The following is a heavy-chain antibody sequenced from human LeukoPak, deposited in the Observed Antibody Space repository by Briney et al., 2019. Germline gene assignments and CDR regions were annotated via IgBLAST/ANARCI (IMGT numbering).Heavy chain of an antibody. CDR1: GFTFSGSA. D-gene: IGHD6-13*01. CDR3: IRSIAAAGILSDY. CDR2: IRSKANSYAT. V-gene: IGHV3-73*01. J-gene: IGHJ4*02. Sequence: GGSLRLSCAASGFTFSGSAMHWVRQASGKGLEWVGRIRSKANSYATAYAASVKGRFTISRDDSKNTAYLQMNSLKTEDTAVYYSIRSIAAAGILSDYWGQGTLVTVSS.